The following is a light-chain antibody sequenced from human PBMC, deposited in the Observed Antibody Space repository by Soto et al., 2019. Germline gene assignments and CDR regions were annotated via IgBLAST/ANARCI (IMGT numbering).Light chain of an antibody. CDR2: AAS. J-gene: IGKJ4*01. CDR3: QQSYSTPFT. CDR1: QSISSY. V-gene: IGKV1-39*01. Sequence: DIQMNRSTSSLSASVGDRVTITCRASQSISSYLNWYQQKPGKAPKLLIYAASSLQSGVPSRFSGSGSGTDFTLTISSLQPEDFATYYCQQSYSTPFTFGGGTKVEIK.